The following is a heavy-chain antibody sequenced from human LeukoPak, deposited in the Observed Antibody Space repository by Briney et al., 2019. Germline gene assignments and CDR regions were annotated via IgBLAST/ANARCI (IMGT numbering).Heavy chain of an antibody. D-gene: IGHD1-26*01. CDR1: GYTFTSYY. V-gene: IGHV1-69*13. CDR2: IIPIFGTA. CDR3: ARDRIVGATAWFDP. J-gene: IGHJ5*02. Sequence: VASVKVSCKASGYTFTSYYMHWVRQAPGQGLEWMGGIIPIFGTANYAQKFQGRVTITADESTSTAYMELSSLRSEDTAVYYCARDRIVGATAWFDPWGQGTLVTVSS.